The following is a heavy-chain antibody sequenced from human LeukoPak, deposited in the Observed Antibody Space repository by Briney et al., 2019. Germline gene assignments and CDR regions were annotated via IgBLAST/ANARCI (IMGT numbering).Heavy chain of an antibody. J-gene: IGHJ4*02. Sequence: SETLSLSCSVSGGAVTSFYWSWIRQPPGKGLEWIGYVSYDGTTNYTPSLRSRVIMAVDTAKNHISLRLTSLSAADTAVYYCARLDCTGDGCYNHWGQGILVTVSS. CDR3: ARLDCTGDGCYNH. CDR2: VSYDGTT. V-gene: IGHV4-59*08. D-gene: IGHD2-8*02. CDR1: GGAVTSFY.